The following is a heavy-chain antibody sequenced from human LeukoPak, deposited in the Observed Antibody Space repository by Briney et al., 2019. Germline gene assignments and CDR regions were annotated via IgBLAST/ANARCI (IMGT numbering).Heavy chain of an antibody. J-gene: IGHJ6*03. V-gene: IGHV4-4*07. CDR3: ARDPQSVAGRRSYYYYYMDV. Sequence: PSETLSLTCTVSGGSISSYYWSWIRQPARKGLECIGRIYTIVSTNYNPSLKSRVTMSVDTSKNQFSLKLSSVTPADTAVYYCARDPQSVAGRRSYYYYYMDVWGKGTTVTVSS. CDR2: IYTIVST. D-gene: IGHD6-19*01. CDR1: GGSISSYY.